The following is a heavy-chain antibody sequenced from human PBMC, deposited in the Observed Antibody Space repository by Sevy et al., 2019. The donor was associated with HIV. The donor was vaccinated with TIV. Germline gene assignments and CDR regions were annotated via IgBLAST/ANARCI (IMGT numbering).Heavy chain of an antibody. J-gene: IGHJ4*02. CDR2: IWYDGSNK. CDR1: RFSFSSYG. V-gene: IGHV3-33*01. Sequence: GGSLRLSCAASRFSFSSYGMHWVRQAPGKGLEWVAVIWYDGSNKYYADSVKGRFTVPRDNSKNTLYLQMNSLRAEDTAVYYCARDPSGSYYNSYYFDYWGQGTLVTVSS. CDR3: ARDPSGSYYNSYYFDY. D-gene: IGHD3-10*01.